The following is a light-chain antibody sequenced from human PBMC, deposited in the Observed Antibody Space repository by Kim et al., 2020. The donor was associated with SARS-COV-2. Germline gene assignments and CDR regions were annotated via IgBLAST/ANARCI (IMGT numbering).Light chain of an antibody. Sequence: PGQSFTFSCTATSSDVGSYNLVSLYQQHPGKAPKLMIYEGSKRPSGVSNRFSGSKAGNTASLTISGLQAEDEADYYCCSYAGSSPVFGGGTQLTVL. V-gene: IGLV2-23*01. J-gene: IGLJ2*01. CDR2: EGS. CDR3: CSYAGSSPV. CDR1: SSDVGSYNL.